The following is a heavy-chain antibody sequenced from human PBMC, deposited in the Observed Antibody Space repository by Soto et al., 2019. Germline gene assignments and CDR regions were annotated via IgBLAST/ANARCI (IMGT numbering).Heavy chain of an antibody. Sequence: EVQLVETGGGLIQPGGSLRLSCAASGFTVSGNYMSWVRQAPGKGLEWVSVIYNGGGTYYADSVKGRFPISKENSKNTLYLQMNSLRAEDTAVYYCASTRGSSYNSWSQGSLVTVTS. V-gene: IGHV3-53*02. CDR2: IYNGGGT. CDR1: GFTVSGNY. J-gene: IGHJ4*02. D-gene: IGHD2-2*02. CDR3: ASTRGSSYNS.